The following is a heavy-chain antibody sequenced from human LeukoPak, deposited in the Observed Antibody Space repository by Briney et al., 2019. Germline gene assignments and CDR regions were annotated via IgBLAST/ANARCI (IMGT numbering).Heavy chain of an antibody. Sequence: GGSLRLSCAASGFIFSSHWMTWVRQAPGKGLEWVADIEQEGSGKNYVDSVKGRFTVSRDNAKNSLYLQMNSLRADDTAVYYCARDRTAAAGTPRDFDYWGQGTLVTVSS. D-gene: IGHD6-13*01. J-gene: IGHJ4*02. V-gene: IGHV3-7*03. CDR2: IEQEGSGK. CDR3: ARDRTAAAGTPRDFDY. CDR1: GFIFSSHW.